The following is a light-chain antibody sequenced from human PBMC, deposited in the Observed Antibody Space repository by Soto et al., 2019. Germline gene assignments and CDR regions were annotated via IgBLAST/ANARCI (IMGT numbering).Light chain of an antibody. CDR1: QSVSRY. Sequence: EIVMTQSRASLSLSPGERATLSCTASQSVSRYLAWYQQKHGQAPRLLIHGASTWATGVTARFSGSGSGPEFTLTIRSLQSEDFGISFCQQYDQWWTFGQGTKVDIK. J-gene: IGKJ1*01. CDR3: QQYDQWWT. CDR2: GAS. V-gene: IGKV3-15*01.